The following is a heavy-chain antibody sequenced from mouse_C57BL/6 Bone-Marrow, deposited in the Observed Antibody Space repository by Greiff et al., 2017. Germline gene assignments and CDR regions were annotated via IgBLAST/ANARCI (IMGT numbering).Heavy chain of an antibody. CDR3: TTTVYYDIPGAY. J-gene: IGHJ3*01. V-gene: IGHV14-4*01. CDR1: GFNIKDDY. Sequence: VQLQQSGAELVRPGASVKLSCTASGFNIKDDYMHWVKQRPEQGLEWIGWIDPENGDTEYASKFQGKATITADTSSNTAYLQLSSLTSDDTAVYCCTTTVYYDIPGAYWGQGTLVTVSA. CDR2: IDPENGDT. D-gene: IGHD2-4*01.